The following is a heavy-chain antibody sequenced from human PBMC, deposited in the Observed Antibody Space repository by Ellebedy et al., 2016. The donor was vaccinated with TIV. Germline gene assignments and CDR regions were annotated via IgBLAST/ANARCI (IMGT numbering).Heavy chain of an antibody. CDR2: LYYTGST. V-gene: IGHV4-59*01. CDR1: GGSLSDNY. CDR3: VSSASMDAFDL. J-gene: IGHJ3*01. D-gene: IGHD3-16*01. Sequence: SETLSLTCAVSGGSLSDNYWTWIRQAPGKGLEWIGYLYYTGSTNYNPSLKSRVTISVNTPRNQLSLKLSSVTTADTAVYYCVSSASMDAFDLWGQGTMVTVSS.